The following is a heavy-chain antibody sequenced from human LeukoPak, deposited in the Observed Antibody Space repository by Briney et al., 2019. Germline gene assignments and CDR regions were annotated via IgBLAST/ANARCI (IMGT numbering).Heavy chain of an antibody. Sequence: SETLSLTCAVYGGSFSGYYWSWIRQPPGKGLERIGEINHSGSTTYNPSLKSRVTISVDTSKNQFSLKLSSVTAADTAVYYCAREVEGGGSYYGAKPAFDIWGQGTMVTVSS. D-gene: IGHD1-26*01. CDR3: AREVEGGGSYYGAKPAFDI. CDR2: INHSGST. J-gene: IGHJ3*02. V-gene: IGHV4-34*01. CDR1: GGSFSGYY.